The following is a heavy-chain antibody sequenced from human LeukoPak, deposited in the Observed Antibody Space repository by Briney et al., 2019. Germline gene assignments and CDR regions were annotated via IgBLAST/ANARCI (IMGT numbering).Heavy chain of an antibody. CDR3: ATSASRHCYCASCYYYGMGV. J-gene: IGHJ6*02. CDR2: ISYDGSNK. Sequence: GGSLRLSCALSGFTFSSYCMQCASQAPGKGLEWVALISYDGSNKYYADSVKGRFTISRDNSKNTLYLQMNSMRAEDTAVYYCATSASRHCYCASCYYYGMGVGGQGTTVTVSS. CDR1: GFTFSSYC. V-gene: IGHV3-30*03. D-gene: IGHD1-26*01.